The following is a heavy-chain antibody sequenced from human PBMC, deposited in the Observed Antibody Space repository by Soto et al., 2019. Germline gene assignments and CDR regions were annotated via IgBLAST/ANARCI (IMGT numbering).Heavy chain of an antibody. CDR3: APWRGDFWSGYYREGDAFDI. V-gene: IGHV3-11*01. D-gene: IGHD3-3*01. Sequence: GGSLRLSCAASGFTFSDYYMSWIRQAPGKGLEWVSYISSSGSTIYYADSVKGRFTISRDNAKNSLYLQMNSLRAEDTAVYYCAPWRGDFWSGYYREGDAFDIWGQGTMVTVSS. J-gene: IGHJ3*02. CDR1: GFTFSDYY. CDR2: ISSSGSTI.